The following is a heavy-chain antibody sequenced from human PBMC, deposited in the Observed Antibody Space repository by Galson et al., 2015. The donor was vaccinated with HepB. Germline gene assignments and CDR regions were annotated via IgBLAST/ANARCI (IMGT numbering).Heavy chain of an antibody. J-gene: IGHJ6*02. CDR2: INPNSGGT. D-gene: IGHD1-14*01. Sequence: SVKVSCKASGYTFPAYYVHWVRQAPGQGLEWMGRINPNSGGTNFAQKFQDRVTMTRDKSINTAYLELSRLRTDDTAVYYCARAETTWSLFSYYGLDVWGQGTTLTVSS. CDR1: GYTFPAYY. V-gene: IGHV1-2*06. CDR3: ARAETTWSLFSYYGLDV.